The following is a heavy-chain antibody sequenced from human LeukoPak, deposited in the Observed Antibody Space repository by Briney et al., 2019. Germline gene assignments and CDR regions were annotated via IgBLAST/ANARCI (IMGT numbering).Heavy chain of an antibody. Sequence: GGSLRLSCAASGFTFSSYSMNWARQAPGKGLEWVSSISSSSSYIYYADSVKGRFTISRDNAKNSLYLQMNSLRAEDTAVYYCARALPGGGGFVNFDYWGQGTLVTVSS. CDR3: ARALPGGGGFVNFDY. J-gene: IGHJ4*02. V-gene: IGHV3-21*01. CDR2: ISSSSSYI. D-gene: IGHD3-16*01. CDR1: GFTFSSYS.